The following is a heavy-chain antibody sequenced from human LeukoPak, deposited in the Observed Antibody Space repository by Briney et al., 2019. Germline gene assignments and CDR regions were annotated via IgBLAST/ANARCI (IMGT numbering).Heavy chain of an antibody. J-gene: IGHJ4*02. V-gene: IGHV1-69*13. CDR3: ARGSRCSSTSCYAGDDY. D-gene: IGHD2-2*01. CDR2: IIPIFGTA. Sequence: SVKVSCKASGGTFSSYAISWVRQAPGQGLEWMGGIIPIFGTANYAQKFQGRVTITADESTSTAYMEPSSLRSEDTAVYYCARGSRCSSTSCYAGDDYWGQGTLVTVSS. CDR1: GGTFSSYA.